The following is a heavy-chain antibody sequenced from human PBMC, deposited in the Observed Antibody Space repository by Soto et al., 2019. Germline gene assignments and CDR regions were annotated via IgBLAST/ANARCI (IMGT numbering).Heavy chain of an antibody. CDR1: GYTLTELS. D-gene: IGHD2-2*01. J-gene: IGHJ6*03. V-gene: IGHV1-24*01. CDR3: ATGVVPAAIGPYYYYMDV. Sequence: ASVKVSCKVSGYTLTELSMHWVRQAPGRGLEWMGGFDPEDGETIYAQKFQGRVTMTEDTSTDTAYMELSSLRSEDTAVYYCATGVVPAAIGPYYYYMDVWGKGTTVTAP. CDR2: FDPEDGET.